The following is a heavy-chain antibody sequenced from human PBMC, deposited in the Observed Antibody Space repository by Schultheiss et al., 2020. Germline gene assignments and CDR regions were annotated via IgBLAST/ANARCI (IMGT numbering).Heavy chain of an antibody. D-gene: IGHD6-13*01. Sequence: GESLKISCAASGFIFSDYYMSWIRQAPGKGLEWVLYISSSGSTTHYADSVKGRFTISRDNAKNSLYLQMNSLRAEDTAVYYCARVGEIVAAGTVDYWGQGTLVTVSA. J-gene: IGHJ4*02. CDR3: ARVGEIVAAGTVDY. V-gene: IGHV3-11*01. CDR2: ISSSGSTT. CDR1: GFIFSDYY.